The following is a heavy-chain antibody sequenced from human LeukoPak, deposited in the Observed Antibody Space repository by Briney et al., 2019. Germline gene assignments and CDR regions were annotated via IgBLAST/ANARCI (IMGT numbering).Heavy chain of an antibody. CDR2: IIPIFGTA. J-gene: IGHJ6*03. D-gene: IGHD5-18*01. CDR1: GGTFSSYV. Sequence: SVKVSCKASGGTFSSYVISWVRQAPGQGLEWMGGIIPIFGTANYAQKFQGRVTITTDESTSTAYMELSSLRSEDTAVYYCARGGYSYGYYYYYYMDVRGKGTTVTVSS. V-gene: IGHV1-69*05. CDR3: ARGGYSYGYYYYYYMDV.